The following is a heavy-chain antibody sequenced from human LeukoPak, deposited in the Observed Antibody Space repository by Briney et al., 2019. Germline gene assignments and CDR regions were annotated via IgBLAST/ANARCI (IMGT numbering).Heavy chain of an antibody. CDR3: ARHGLSPPDPMIVVVPAAGPYYMDV. Sequence: SETLSLTCAVSGYSISSGYYWGWLRQPPGKGLEWIGSIYHSGSTYYNPSLKSRVTISVDTSKNQFSLKLSSVTAADTAVYYCARHGLSPPDPMIVVVPAAGPYYMDVWGKGTTVTVSS. D-gene: IGHD2-2*01. J-gene: IGHJ6*03. CDR1: GYSISSGYY. CDR2: IYHSGST. V-gene: IGHV4-38-2*01.